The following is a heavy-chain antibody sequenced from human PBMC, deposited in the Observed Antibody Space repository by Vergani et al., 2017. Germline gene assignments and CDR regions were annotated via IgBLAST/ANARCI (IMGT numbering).Heavy chain of an antibody. J-gene: IGHJ5*02. CDR2: ISWNSNSI. V-gene: IGHV3-9*01. D-gene: IGHD6-6*01. Sequence: EVQLVESGGAVVQPGGSLRLSCAASGFTFDDYAMHWVRQAPGKGLEWVSGISWNSNSIGYADSVKGRFTISRDNAKNSLYLQMNSLRAEDTALYYCAKDLGTSSGGGWFDPWGQGTLVTVSS. CDR3: AKDLGTSSGGGWFDP. CDR1: GFTFDDYA.